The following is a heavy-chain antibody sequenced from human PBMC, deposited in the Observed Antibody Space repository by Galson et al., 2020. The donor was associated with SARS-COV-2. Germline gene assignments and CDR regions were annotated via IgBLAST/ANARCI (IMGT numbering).Heavy chain of an antibody. CDR2: LSDSGST. D-gene: IGHD2-21*02. CDR1: GFSVRSIY. Sequence: GESLKISCAVSGFSVRSIYMSWVRQAPGKRLEWVSGLSDSGSTKYADSVRDRFTISRDNLKNTLYLQMNSLRAEDTAVYYCVRDGDRKSDYWGQGTLVTVSS. J-gene: IGHJ4*02. V-gene: IGHV3-66*01. CDR3: VRDGDRKSDY.